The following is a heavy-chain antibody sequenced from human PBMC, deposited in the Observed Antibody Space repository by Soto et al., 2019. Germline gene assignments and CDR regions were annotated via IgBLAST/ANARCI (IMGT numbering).Heavy chain of an antibody. CDR2: IGAYNGNA. CDR3: ARDFIAVSGPDY. Sequence: GPSVKVSCKASGYTFTTYGISWVRQAPGQGLEWMGWIGAYNGNANYAQNFQGRVTMTTDTSTTTAFMELRSLRSDDTAMYYCARDFIAVSGPDYWGQGTQVTVSS. CDR1: GYTFTTYG. D-gene: IGHD6-19*01. J-gene: IGHJ4*02. V-gene: IGHV1-18*01.